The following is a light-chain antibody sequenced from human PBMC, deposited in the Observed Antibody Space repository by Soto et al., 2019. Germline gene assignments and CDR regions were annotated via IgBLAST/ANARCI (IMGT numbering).Light chain of an antibody. V-gene: IGKV1-5*03. CDR1: QGISNW. CDR2: KAS. Sequence: DIQMTQSPSSVSASVVDRVSITFRASQGISNWLAWYQQKPGRAPKLLIYKASTLKSGVPSRFSGSGSGTEFTLTISSLQPDDFATYYCQHYNSYSEAFGQGTKVDIK. CDR3: QHYNSYSEA. J-gene: IGKJ1*01.